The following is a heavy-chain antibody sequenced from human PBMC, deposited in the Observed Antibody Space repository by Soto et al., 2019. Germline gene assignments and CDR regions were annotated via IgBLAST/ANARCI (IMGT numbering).Heavy chain of an antibody. D-gene: IGHD6-13*01. CDR2: IWYDGSNK. CDR3: ARDRGIAAAGTRDY. CDR1: GFTFSSYG. J-gene: IGHJ4*02. V-gene: IGHV3-33*01. Sequence: GGSLRLSCAASGFTFSSYGMHWVRQAPGKGLEWVAVIWYDGSNKYYADSVKGRFTISRDNSKNTLYLQMNSLRAEDTAVYYCARDRGIAAAGTRDYWGQGTLVTVSS.